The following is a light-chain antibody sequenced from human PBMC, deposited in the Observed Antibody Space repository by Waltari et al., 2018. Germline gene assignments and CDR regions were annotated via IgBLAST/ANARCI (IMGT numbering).Light chain of an antibody. CDR3: QQYNNWPLTVT. Sequence: EIVMTQSPATVSVSPGERATLSCRASQSISTNLAGYQQKPGQAPRLLSYGASTRATGIPVRFSGSGSGTEFTLTISSLQSEDFGLYYCQQYNNWPLTVTFGQGTRLDI. CDR1: QSISTN. V-gene: IGKV3D-15*01. J-gene: IGKJ5*01. CDR2: GAS.